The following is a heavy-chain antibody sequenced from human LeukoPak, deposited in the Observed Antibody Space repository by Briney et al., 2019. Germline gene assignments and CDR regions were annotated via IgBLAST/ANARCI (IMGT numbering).Heavy chain of an antibody. CDR3: ARDSADISV. V-gene: IGHV3-74*01. CDR2: TNPDGSST. CDR1: GFTFSTYW. J-gene: IGHJ6*04. Sequence: GGSLRLSCAASGFTFSTYWMHWVRQGPGKGLVWVSRTNPDGSSTSYADSVKGRFTISRDNAKNTVYLMNSLRAEDTAVYYCARDSADISVWGKGTTVTVPS. D-gene: IGHD5-12*01.